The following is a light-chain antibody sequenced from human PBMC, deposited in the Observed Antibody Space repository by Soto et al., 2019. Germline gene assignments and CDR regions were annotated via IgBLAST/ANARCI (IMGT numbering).Light chain of an antibody. J-gene: IGKJ1*01. CDR1: QTISNW. V-gene: IGKV1-5*01. CDR2: DAS. Sequence: DIQMTQSPSTLSASVGDSVTITCRASQTISNWLAWYQQKPGKAPRLLIYDASSLESGGPSRFSGSGSGTEFTLTISILQPDDFATYYCQQYTSFSTFGQGTNVEIK. CDR3: QQYTSFST.